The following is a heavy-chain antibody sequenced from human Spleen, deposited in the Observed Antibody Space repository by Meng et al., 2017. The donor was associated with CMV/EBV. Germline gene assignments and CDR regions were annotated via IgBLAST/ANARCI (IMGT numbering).Heavy chain of an antibody. D-gene: IGHD4-17*01. V-gene: IGHV3-21*01. CDR2: ISGSSSYI. CDR1: GFTFSLYT. Sequence: GESLKNSCTTSGFTFSLYTMTWVRQAPGKGLEWVSSISGSSSYIYYADSMKGRFTISRDNTKNSLYLQMNSLKVEDTAVYFCARDIYGDYWFDSWGQGALVTVSS. CDR3: ARDIYGDYWFDS. J-gene: IGHJ5*01.